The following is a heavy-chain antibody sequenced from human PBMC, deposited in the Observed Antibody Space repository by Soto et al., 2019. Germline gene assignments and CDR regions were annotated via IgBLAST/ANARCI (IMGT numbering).Heavy chain of an antibody. Sequence: EVQLVESGGGLVQIGGSLKLSCVTSGLNFSGSAMHWARQASGKGLEWVARIRSRPHNYATTYAASVEGRFTISRDDLKNTVYLQMNGLKTEDTALYYCTTARDFWGRGTLVTVSS. J-gene: IGHJ4*02. V-gene: IGHV3-73*02. CDR2: IRSRPHNYAT. CDR3: TTARDF. CDR1: GLNFSGSA.